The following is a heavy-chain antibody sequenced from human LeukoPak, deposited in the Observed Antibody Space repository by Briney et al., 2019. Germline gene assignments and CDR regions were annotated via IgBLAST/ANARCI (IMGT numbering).Heavy chain of an antibody. V-gene: IGHV1-69*02. J-gene: IGHJ4*02. CDR2: IIPILGIA. D-gene: IGHD2-8*01. Sequence: ASVKVSCKASGCTFGSHTISWVRQAPGQGLEWMGRIIPILGIANYAQKFQGRVTITADKSTSTAYMELSSLRSEDTAVYYCASEMVYAADYWGQGTLVTVSS. CDR1: GCTFGSHT. CDR3: ASEMVYAADY.